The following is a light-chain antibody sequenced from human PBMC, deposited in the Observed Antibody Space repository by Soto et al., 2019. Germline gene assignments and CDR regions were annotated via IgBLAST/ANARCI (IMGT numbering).Light chain of an antibody. CDR3: QQDNSFPRT. CDR2: SAS. J-gene: IGKJ5*01. V-gene: IGKV1-12*01. Sequence: QMTQSPSAVSAFACDRVTITCRTSQWISSWLARYQQKPGKAPKVLSYSASTLQSGLPSRFSGSGSGTDFTLTSSSLQPEDVATYYCQQDNSFPRTFGEGTRLEIK. CDR1: QWISSW.